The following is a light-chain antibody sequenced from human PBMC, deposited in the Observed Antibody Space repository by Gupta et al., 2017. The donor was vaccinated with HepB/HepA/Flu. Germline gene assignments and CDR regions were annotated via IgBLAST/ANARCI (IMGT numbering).Light chain of an antibody. Sequence: EIVLTQSPATLSLSPGERATLSCRASQSVSSYLAWYQQKPGQAPRLLIYDASNRAAGIPARFSGSGSGTDFTLTISRLEPEDFAVYYCQQSSNWPPGTFGKGTKVEIK. J-gene: IGKJ1*01. CDR1: QSVSSY. V-gene: IGKV3-11*01. CDR2: DAS. CDR3: QQSSNWPPGT.